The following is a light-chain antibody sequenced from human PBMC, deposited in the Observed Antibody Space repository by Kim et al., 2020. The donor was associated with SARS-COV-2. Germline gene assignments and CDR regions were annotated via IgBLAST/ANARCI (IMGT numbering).Light chain of an antibody. Sequence: ATLASPPGQTATLSGRAGQSVATNLAWYQQRPGQAPRLLSYDASKRATGIPARFRGSGSGTDFTLTIGTLEPEDSAVYYCQQRGNFGQGTRLEIK. V-gene: IGKV3-11*01. CDR3: QQRGN. J-gene: IGKJ5*01. CDR2: DAS. CDR1: QSVATN.